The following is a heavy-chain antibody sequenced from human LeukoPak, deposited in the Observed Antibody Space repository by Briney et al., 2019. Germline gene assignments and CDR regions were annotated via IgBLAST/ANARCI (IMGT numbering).Heavy chain of an antibody. CDR1: GFTFNIYT. D-gene: IGHD6-6*01. Sequence: PGESLRLSCAASGFTFNIYTMYWVRQAPGKGLEWVSYISSSSSTIYYADSVKGRFTISRDNAKNSLYLQMNSLRAEDTAVYYCARVPPYSSSSGGDYWGQGTLVTVSS. J-gene: IGHJ4*02. V-gene: IGHV3-48*01. CDR3: ARVPPYSSSSGGDY. CDR2: ISSSSSTI.